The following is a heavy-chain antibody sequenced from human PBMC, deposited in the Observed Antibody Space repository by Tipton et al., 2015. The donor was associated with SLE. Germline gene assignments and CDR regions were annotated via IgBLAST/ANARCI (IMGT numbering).Heavy chain of an antibody. V-gene: IGHV3-21*01. D-gene: IGHD6-19*01. CDR1: GFTFSSYS. CDR2: ISSSSSYI. CDR3: AKDRYGSIGSGSYFDY. J-gene: IGHJ4*02. Sequence: SLRLSCAASGFTFSSYSMNWVRQAPGKGLEWVSSISSSSSYIYYADSVKGRFTISRGNAKNSLYLQMNSLRAEDTAVYYCAKDRYGSIGSGSYFDYWGQGTLVTVSS.